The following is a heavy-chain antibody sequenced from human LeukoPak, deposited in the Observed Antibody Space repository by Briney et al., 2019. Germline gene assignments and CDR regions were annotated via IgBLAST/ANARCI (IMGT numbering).Heavy chain of an antibody. CDR1: GYTLTELS. J-gene: IGHJ4*02. Sequence: ASVKVSCKVSGYTLTELSVHWVRQAPGKGLEWMGNFDPKDGDTIYAQRFQGRVTMTEDTSTHTAYMELSSLRSEDTAVYYCATHPTSDYWGQGTLVTVSS. D-gene: IGHD2/OR15-2a*01. CDR3: ATHPTSDY. V-gene: IGHV1-24*01. CDR2: FDPKDGDT.